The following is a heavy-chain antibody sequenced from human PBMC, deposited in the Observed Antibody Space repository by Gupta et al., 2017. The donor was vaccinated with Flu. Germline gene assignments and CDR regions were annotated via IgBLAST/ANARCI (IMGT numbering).Heavy chain of an antibody. J-gene: IGHJ4*02. Sequence: LESGGGLVQPGGSLRLSCAASGFTFSSYAMSWVRQAPGKGLEWVSAISGSGGSTYYADSVKGRFTISRDNSKNTLYLQMNSLRAEDTAVYYCAKDNGGDYDFWSGYDRRYFDYWGQGTLVTVSS. D-gene: IGHD3-3*01. CDR3: AKDNGGDYDFWSGYDRRYFDY. CDR1: GFTFSSYA. V-gene: IGHV3-23*01. CDR2: ISGSGGST.